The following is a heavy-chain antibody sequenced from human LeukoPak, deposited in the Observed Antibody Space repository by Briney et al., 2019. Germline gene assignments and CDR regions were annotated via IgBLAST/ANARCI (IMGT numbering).Heavy chain of an antibody. CDR2: IIGIGARS. CDR1: GFTFNNYA. CDR3: ERGDGLRAVSCFAY. Sequence: GGSLRLSCAASGFTFNNYAMNWVRQAPPKGPEWVSRIIGIGARSYYADPVKGRLTLSRDDSTTTLYLQLRSLRTEDTAVYYCERGDGLRAVSCFAYWGQGRLVTASS. J-gene: IGHJ4*02. V-gene: IGHV3-23*01. D-gene: IGHD2-8*01.